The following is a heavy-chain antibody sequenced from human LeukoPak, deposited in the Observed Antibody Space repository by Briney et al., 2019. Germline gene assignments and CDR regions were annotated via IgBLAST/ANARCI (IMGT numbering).Heavy chain of an antibody. CDR2: ISGSGGST. CDR3: AKDSTYYYDSSGSD. Sequence: GGSLRLSCAASGFTFSSYAMSWVRQAPGKGLEWVSAISGSGGSTYYADSVKGRSTISRDNSKNTLYLQMNSLRAEDTAVYYCAKDSTYYYDSSGSDWGQGTLVTVSS. J-gene: IGHJ4*02. V-gene: IGHV3-23*01. CDR1: GFTFSSYA. D-gene: IGHD3-22*01.